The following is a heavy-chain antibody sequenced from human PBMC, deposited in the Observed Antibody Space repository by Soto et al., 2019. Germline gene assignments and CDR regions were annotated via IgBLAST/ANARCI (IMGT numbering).Heavy chain of an antibody. CDR2: IYYSGST. V-gene: IGHV4-30-4*01. J-gene: IGHJ4*02. Sequence: SETLSLTCTVSGGSISSGDYYWSWIRQPPEKGLEWIGYIYYSGSTYYNPSLKSRVTISVDTSKNQFSLKLSSVTAEDTAVYYCASYQYSSGWYFDYWGQGTLVTVSS. CDR1: GGSISSGDYY. D-gene: IGHD6-19*01. CDR3: ASYQYSSGWYFDY.